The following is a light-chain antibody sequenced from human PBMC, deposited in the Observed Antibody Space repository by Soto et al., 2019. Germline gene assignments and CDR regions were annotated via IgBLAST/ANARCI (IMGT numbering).Light chain of an antibody. CDR1: QSVGSN. J-gene: IGKJ4*01. V-gene: IGKV3-15*01. CDR2: GAS. Sequence: EIVMTQSPATLSVSPGEGATLSCRAGQSVGSNLAWYQQKSGQAPRLLIYGASTRATGVPARFSGSGSGTEFTLTISSLQSEDFAVYYCQQYEDWPPQLTFGGGTKVEIK. CDR3: QQYEDWPPQLT.